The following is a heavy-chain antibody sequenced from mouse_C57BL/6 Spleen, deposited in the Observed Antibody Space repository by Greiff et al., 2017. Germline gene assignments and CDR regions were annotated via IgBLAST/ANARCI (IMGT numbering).Heavy chain of an antibody. V-gene: IGHV1-75*01. Sequence: QVQLQQSGPELVKPGASVKISCKASGYTFTDYSINWVKQRPGQGLEWIGWIFPGSGSTYYNEKFKGTATLTVDKSSSTAYMLLSSLTSEDSAVYFCARRITTVLASPNYFDYWGQGTTLTVSS. CDR1: GYTFTDYS. D-gene: IGHD1-1*01. CDR2: IFPGSGST. CDR3: ARRITTVLASPNYFDY. J-gene: IGHJ2*01.